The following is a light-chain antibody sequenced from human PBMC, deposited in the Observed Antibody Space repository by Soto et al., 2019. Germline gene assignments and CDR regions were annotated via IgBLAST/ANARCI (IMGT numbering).Light chain of an antibody. CDR1: QNVLHNSDNRNY. CDR3: QQYYSGPPMYT. V-gene: IGKV4-1*01. Sequence: DIVMTQSPDSLAVSLGERATINCKSSQNVLHNSDNRNYLAWYQQKPGQPPKLLIYWASTRESGVPDRFSGSGSGTDFTLTISSLQAEDVAIYYCQQYYSGPPMYTFGQGTKLEIK. CDR2: WAS. J-gene: IGKJ2*01.